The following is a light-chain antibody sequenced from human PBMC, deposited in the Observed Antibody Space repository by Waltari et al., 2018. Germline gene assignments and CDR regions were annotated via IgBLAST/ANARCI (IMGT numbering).Light chain of an antibody. CDR3: CSYAGTPRVV. Sequence: QSALTQPASVSGSPGQSITISCTGTNNDIGRYKLVSWYQQHPGKAPKVIIFEVNKRPSGVSNRFSGSKSGNTASLTVSGLHPEDEADYYCCSYAGTPRVVFGGGTKLTVL. J-gene: IGLJ2*01. CDR1: NNDIGRYKL. V-gene: IGLV2-23*02. CDR2: EVN.